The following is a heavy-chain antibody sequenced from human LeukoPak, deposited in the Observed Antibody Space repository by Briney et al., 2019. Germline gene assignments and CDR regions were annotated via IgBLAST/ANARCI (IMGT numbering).Heavy chain of an antibody. CDR1: GGSISSSNYY. CDR3: ARRPNYDFWSGYFNY. V-gene: IGHV4-39*01. J-gene: IGHJ4*02. D-gene: IGHD3-3*01. Sequence: SETLSLTCTVSGGSISSSNYYWGWIRQPPGKGPEWIGSIYYSGNTYYNPSLKSRVTISVDTSKNQFSLKLSSLTAADTAVYYCARRPNYDFWSGYFNYWGQGTLVTVSS. CDR2: IYYSGNT.